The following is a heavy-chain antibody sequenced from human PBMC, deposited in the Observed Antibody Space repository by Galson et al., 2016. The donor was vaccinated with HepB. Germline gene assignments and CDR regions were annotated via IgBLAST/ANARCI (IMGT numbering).Heavy chain of an antibody. CDR1: GFTFSSYW. CDR3: AVSSGWRPEFDY. V-gene: IGHV3-7*01. D-gene: IGHD6-19*01. Sequence: SLRLSCAASGFTFSSYWMSWVRQAPGKGLEWVANIKQDGSEKYYVDSVKGRFTISRDNAKNTLYLQMNSLRAEDTAVYYCAVSSGWRPEFDYWGQGTLVTVSS. J-gene: IGHJ4*02. CDR2: IKQDGSEK.